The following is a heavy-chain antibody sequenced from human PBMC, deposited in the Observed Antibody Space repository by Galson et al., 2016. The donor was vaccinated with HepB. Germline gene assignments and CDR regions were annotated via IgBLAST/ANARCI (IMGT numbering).Heavy chain of an antibody. Sequence: TLSLTCAVSGGSISSGGYSWSWIRQPPGKGLEWIGYIFHSGTTSYNPSLKSRVTISVDRSKNQFSLNLTFDDTAVYYCVRDYDYKPDYWGQGTLVTVSS. D-gene: IGHD4/OR15-4a*01. V-gene: IGHV4-30-2*01. CDR2: IFHSGTT. CDR3: VRDYDYKPDY. J-gene: IGHJ4*02. CDR1: GGSISSGGYS.